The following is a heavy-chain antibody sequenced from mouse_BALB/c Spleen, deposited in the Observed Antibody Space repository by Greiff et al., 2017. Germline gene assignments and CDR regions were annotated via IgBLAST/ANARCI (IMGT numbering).Heavy chain of an antibody. Sequence: EVQRVESGGGLVKPGGSLKLSCAASGFTFSSYAMSWVRQSPEKRLEWVAEISSGGSYTYYPDTVTGRFTISRDNAKNTLYLEMSSLRSEDTAMYYCARYSRSNAMDYWGQGTSVTVSS. CDR1: GFTFSSYA. J-gene: IGHJ4*01. V-gene: IGHV5-9-4*01. CDR2: ISSGGSYT. CDR3: ARYSRSNAMDY.